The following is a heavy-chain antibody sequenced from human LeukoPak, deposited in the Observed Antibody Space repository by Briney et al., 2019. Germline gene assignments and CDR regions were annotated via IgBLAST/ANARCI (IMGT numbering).Heavy chain of an antibody. CDR3: ARGIGWFGELKNWFDP. Sequence: PSETLSLTCTVSDGSISSYYWSWIRQPPGKGLEWIGYIYYSGSTNYNPSLKSRVTISVDTSKNQFSLKLSSVTAADTAVYYCARGIGWFGELKNWFDPWGQGTLVTVSS. CDR2: IYYSGST. V-gene: IGHV4-59*01. D-gene: IGHD3-10*01. CDR1: DGSISSYY. J-gene: IGHJ5*02.